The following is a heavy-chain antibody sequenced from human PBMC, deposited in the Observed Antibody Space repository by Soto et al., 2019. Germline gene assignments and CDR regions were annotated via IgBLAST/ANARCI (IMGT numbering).Heavy chain of an antibody. CDR1: GYTFTSYG. V-gene: IGHV1-18*01. Sequence: GASVKVSCKASGYTFTSYGISWVRQAPGQGLEWMGWISAYNGNTNYAQKLQGRVTMTTDTSTSTAYMELRSLRSDDTAVYYCARDQRRRVADTLMDVWGKGTTVTVSS. CDR2: ISAYNGNT. CDR3: ARDQRRRVADTLMDV. J-gene: IGHJ6*04. D-gene: IGHD2-15*01.